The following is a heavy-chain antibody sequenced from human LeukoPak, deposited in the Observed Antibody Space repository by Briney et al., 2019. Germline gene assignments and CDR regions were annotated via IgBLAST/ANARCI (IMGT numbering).Heavy chain of an antibody. CDR3: ARDSVPMVRGVPTHWFDP. D-gene: IGHD3-10*01. CDR1: GFTFDDYG. Sequence: GGSLRLSCAASGFTFDDYGMSWVRQAPGKGLEWVSGINWNGGSTGYADSVKGRFTISRDNAKNSLYLQMNRLRAEDTALYYCARDSVPMVRGVPTHWFDPWGQGTLVTVSS. J-gene: IGHJ5*02. CDR2: INWNGGST. V-gene: IGHV3-20*04.